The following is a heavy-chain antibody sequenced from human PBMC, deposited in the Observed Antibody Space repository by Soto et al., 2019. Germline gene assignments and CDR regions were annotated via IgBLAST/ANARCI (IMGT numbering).Heavy chain of an antibody. D-gene: IGHD3-3*01. Sequence: GGSLRLSCAASGFTFTSYAMSWVRQAPGKGLEWVSAISGSGGSTYYADSVKGRFTISRDSSKNTLSLQMSSLRAEDTAVYYCARDKRDLRFLEWSYYYAYWGQGRLVTVSS. CDR3: ARDKRDLRFLEWSYYYAY. J-gene: IGHJ4*02. V-gene: IGHV3-23*01. CDR1: GFTFTSYA. CDR2: ISGSGGST.